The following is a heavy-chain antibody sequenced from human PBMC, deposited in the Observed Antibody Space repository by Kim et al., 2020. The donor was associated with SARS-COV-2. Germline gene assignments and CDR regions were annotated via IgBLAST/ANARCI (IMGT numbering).Heavy chain of an antibody. J-gene: IGHJ6*02. CDR3: ARHDYDILTGHPGGMDV. D-gene: IGHD3-9*01. CDR2: IYYSGST. CDR1: GGSISSYY. V-gene: IGHV4-59*08. Sequence: SETLSLTCTVSGGSISSYYWSWIRQPPGKGLEWIGYIYYSGSTNYNPSLKSRVTISVDTSKNQFSLKLSSVTAADTAVYYCARHDYDILTGHPGGMDVWGQGTTVTVSS.